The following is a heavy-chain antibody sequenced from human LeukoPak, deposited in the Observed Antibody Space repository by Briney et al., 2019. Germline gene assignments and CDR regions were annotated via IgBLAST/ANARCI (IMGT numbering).Heavy chain of an antibody. J-gene: IGHJ3*02. Sequence: SETLSLTCAVYGGSFSGYYWTWIRQPPGKGLEWIWEISHSGRANYNPSLKSRVSISVDTSKNQFSLKLSSVTAADTAVYFCARGPYSYDSSGAFDIWGQGTMVTVSS. CDR3: ARGPYSYDSSGAFDI. D-gene: IGHD3-22*01. CDR2: ISHSGRA. CDR1: GGSFSGYY. V-gene: IGHV4-34*01.